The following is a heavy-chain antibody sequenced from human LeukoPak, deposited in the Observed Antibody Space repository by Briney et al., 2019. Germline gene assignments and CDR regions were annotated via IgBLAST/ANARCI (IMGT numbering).Heavy chain of an antibody. J-gene: IGHJ4*02. V-gene: IGHV3-23*01. CDR1: GFTFSSFA. Sequence: GGSLRLSCAASGFTFSSFAMSWIRQAPGKGLEWVSSIDKIGVGTYYADSVRGRFTISRDNSKNTLFLQMNSLRAEDTALYYCAKDRLDNWNDPAFDYWGQGTLVTVSS. CDR2: IDKIGVGT. CDR3: AKDRLDNWNDPAFDY. D-gene: IGHD1-1*01.